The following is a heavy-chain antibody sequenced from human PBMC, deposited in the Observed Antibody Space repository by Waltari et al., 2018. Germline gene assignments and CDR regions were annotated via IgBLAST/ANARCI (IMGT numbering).Heavy chain of an antibody. CDR2: IYTRGST. D-gene: IGHD3-10*02. CDR1: GGSISSYY. V-gene: IGHV4-4*07. J-gene: IGHJ3*02. CDR3: ARLFGDLTALDAFDI. Sequence: QVQLQESGPGLVKPSETLSLTCTVSGGSISSYYWSWIRQPAGKGLEWIGRIYTRGSTNYNPSLKSRVTMSVDTSKNQFSLKLSSVTAADTAVYYCARLFGDLTALDAFDIWGQGTMVTVSS.